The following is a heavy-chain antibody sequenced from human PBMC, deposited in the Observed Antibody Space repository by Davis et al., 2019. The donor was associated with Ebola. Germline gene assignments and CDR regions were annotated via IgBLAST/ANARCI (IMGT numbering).Heavy chain of an antibody. CDR3: ARGPYYYDSSGYSPQGFDI. D-gene: IGHD3-22*01. CDR1: GFSLSTSGMC. CDR2: IDWDDDK. Sequence: SGPTLVKPTQTLTLTCTFSGFSLSTSGMCVSWIRQPPGKALEWLARIDWDDDKYYGTSLKTRLTISKDTSKNQVVLTMTNMDPVDTATYYCARGPYYYDSSGYSPQGFDIWGQGTMVTVSS. V-gene: IGHV2-70*11. J-gene: IGHJ3*02.